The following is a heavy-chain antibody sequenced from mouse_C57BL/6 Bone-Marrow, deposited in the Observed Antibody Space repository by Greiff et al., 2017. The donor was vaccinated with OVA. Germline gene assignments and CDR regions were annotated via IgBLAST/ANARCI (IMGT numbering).Heavy chain of an antibody. J-gene: IGHJ1*03. V-gene: IGHV1-62-2*01. D-gene: IGHD1-1*01. CDR3: ERDGPLCYYGSSYSRFFEV. CDR2: FYPGSGSI. Sequence: VQLQQSGAELVKPGASVKLSCKASGYTFTEYTIHWVKQRSGQGLEWIGWFYPGSGSIKYNEKFKDKATLTADKSSSTVYMELSRLTSEDSAVYFGERDGPLCYYGSSYSRFFEVWGTGTAVTVTA. CDR1: GYTFTEYT.